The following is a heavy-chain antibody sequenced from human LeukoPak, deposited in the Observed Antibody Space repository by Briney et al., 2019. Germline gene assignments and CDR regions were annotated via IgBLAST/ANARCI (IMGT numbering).Heavy chain of an antibody. Sequence: ASVKVSCKASGYTFTSYGISWVRQAPGQGLEWMGWINPNSGGTNYAQKFQGRVTMTRDTSISTAYMELSRLRSDDTAVYYCAGDYGGNSGTFDYWGQGTLVTVSS. J-gene: IGHJ4*02. CDR2: INPNSGGT. V-gene: IGHV1-2*02. CDR1: GYTFTSYG. D-gene: IGHD4-23*01. CDR3: AGDYGGNSGTFDY.